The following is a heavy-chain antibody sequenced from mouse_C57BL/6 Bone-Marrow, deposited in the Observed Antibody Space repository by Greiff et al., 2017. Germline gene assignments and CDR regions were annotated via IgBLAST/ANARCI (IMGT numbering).Heavy chain of an antibody. D-gene: IGHD2-5*01. J-gene: IGHJ1*03. Sequence: EVQVVESGPELVKPGASVKISCTASGYSFTDYNMNWVKQSNGKSLEWIGVINPNYGTTCFNQKFKGKATLTVDQSSSTAYMQLNSLTSEDSAVYYCARDYSNCDWYFDVWGTGTTVTVSS. CDR3: ARDYSNCDWYFDV. CDR1: GYSFTDYN. V-gene: IGHV1-39*01. CDR2: INPNYGTT.